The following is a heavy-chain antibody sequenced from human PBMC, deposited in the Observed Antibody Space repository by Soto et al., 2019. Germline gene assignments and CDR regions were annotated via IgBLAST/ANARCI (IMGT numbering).Heavy chain of an antibody. CDR2: IYRTGST. Sequence: PSETLSLTCAVSGGSFTSNNWWTWVRQPPGQGLEWIGEIYRTGSTNYNPSLKSRVTISLDKSENQFSLKVTSLTAADTAVYYCAGRDPGTSADYWGQGTLVTVSS. D-gene: IGHD1-7*01. J-gene: IGHJ4*02. V-gene: IGHV4-4*02. CDR3: AGRDPGTSADY. CDR1: GGSFTSNNW.